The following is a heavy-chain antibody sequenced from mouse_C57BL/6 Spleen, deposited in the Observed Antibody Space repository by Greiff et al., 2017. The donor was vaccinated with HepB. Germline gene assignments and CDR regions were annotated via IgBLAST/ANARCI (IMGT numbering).Heavy chain of an antibody. CDR1: GFTFSDYG. J-gene: IGHJ1*03. V-gene: IGHV5-17*01. Sequence: EVNLVESGGGLVKPGGSLKLSCAASGFTFSDYGMHWVRQAPEKGLEWVAYISSGSSTIYYADTVKGRFTISRDNAKNTLFLQMTSLRSEDTAMYYWARNYYGSSYNWYFDVWGTGTTVTVSS. CDR3: ARNYYGSSYNWYFDV. CDR2: ISSGSSTI. D-gene: IGHD1-1*01.